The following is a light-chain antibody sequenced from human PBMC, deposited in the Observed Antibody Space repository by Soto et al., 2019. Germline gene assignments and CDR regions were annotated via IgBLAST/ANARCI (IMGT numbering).Light chain of an antibody. Sequence: EIVMTQSPATLSVSPGERATLSCRASQSVSSNLAWYQQKPGQAPRLLIYGASTRATGIPVSFSGSGSGTEFTLTISSLQSEDFAVYYCQQYNNWPPWTFGRGTKVEIK. J-gene: IGKJ1*01. CDR2: GAS. V-gene: IGKV3-15*01. CDR3: QQYNNWPPWT. CDR1: QSVSSN.